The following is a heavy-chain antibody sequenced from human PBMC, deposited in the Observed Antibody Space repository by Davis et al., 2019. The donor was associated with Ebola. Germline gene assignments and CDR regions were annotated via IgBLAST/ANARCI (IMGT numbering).Heavy chain of an antibody. CDR3: ARAEMNCSSTSCYSFDY. J-gene: IGHJ4*02. CDR1: GGSISGYY. CDR2: INHSGST. D-gene: IGHD2-2*01. V-gene: IGHV4-34*01. Sequence: PSETLSLTCAVYGGSISGYYWSWIRQPPGKGLEWIGEINHSGSTNYNPSLKSRVTISVDTSKNQFSLKLSSVTAADTAVYYCARAEMNCSSTSCYSFDYWGQGTLVTVSS.